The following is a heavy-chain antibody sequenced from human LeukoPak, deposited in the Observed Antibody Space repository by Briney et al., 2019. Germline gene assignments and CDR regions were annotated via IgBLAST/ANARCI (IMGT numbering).Heavy chain of an antibody. V-gene: IGHV3-23*01. D-gene: IGHD6-19*01. Sequence: PGGSLRLSCAAFGFTFSSYAMSWVRQAPGKGLEWVSAISGSGGSTYYADSVKGRFTISRDNSKNTLYLQMNSLRAEDTAVYYCAKDTVADYYFDYWGRGTLVTVSS. J-gene: IGHJ4*02. CDR3: AKDTVADYYFDY. CDR2: ISGSGGST. CDR1: GFTFSSYA.